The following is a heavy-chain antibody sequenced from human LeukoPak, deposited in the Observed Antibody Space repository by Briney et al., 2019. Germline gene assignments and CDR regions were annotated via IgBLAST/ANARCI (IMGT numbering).Heavy chain of an antibody. CDR1: GGSISSYY. V-gene: IGHV4-59*08. CDR2: IYYSGST. CDR3: ARQYYDFWSGNNWFDH. J-gene: IGHJ5*02. Sequence: SETLSLTCTVSGGSISSYYWSWIRQPPGKGLEWIGYIYYSGSTNYNPSLKSRVTISVDTSKNQFSLKLSSVTAADTAVYYCARQYYDFWSGNNWFDHWGQGTLVTVSS. D-gene: IGHD3-3*01.